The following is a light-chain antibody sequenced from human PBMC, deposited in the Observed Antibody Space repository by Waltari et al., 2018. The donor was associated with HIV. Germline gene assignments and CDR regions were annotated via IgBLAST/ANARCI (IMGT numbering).Light chain of an antibody. CDR1: TSVLGAYTH. CDR3: DSYAGSYTYV. J-gene: IGLJ1*01. CDR2: AFS. Sequence: QFSLFQPRSVSGSPRQSVIIPCTGPTSVLGAYTHVSWYQPHPGKAPKLMISAFSKRPSGVPDHFSGAKSGNTASLTIAGRQAEDEADYYCDSYAGSYTYVCGTGTKVTVL. V-gene: IGLV2-11*01.